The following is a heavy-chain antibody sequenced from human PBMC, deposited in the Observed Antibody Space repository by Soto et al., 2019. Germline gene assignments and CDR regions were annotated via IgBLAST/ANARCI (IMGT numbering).Heavy chain of an antibody. CDR3: ARGGTPRGMDV. Sequence: QVQLVQSGAEVKKPGSSVKVSCKASGGTFSSYTISWVRQAPGQGLEWMGRIIPILGIANYAQKCQGRVTITADKSTSTAYMELSSLRSEDTAVYYCARGGTPRGMDVWGQGTTVTVSS. CDR2: IIPILGIA. CDR1: GGTFSSYT. V-gene: IGHV1-69*02. D-gene: IGHD2-15*01. J-gene: IGHJ6*02.